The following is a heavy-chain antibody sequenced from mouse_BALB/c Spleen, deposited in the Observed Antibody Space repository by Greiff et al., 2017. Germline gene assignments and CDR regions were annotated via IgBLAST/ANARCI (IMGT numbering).Heavy chain of an antibody. CDR2: ISSGGSYT. V-gene: IGHV5-9-3*01. CDR1: GFTFSSYA. CDR3: ARRGRYDGFDY. Sequence: EVQGVESGGGLVKPGGSLKLSCAASGFTFSSYAMSWVRQTPEKRLEWVATISSGGSYTYYPDSVKGRFTISRDNAKNTLYLQMSSLRSEDTAMYYCARRGRYDGFDYWGQGTTLTVSS. D-gene: IGHD2-14*01. J-gene: IGHJ2*01.